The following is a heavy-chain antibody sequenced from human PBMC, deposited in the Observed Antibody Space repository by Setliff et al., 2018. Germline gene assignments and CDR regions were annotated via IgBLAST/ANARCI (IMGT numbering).Heavy chain of an antibody. CDR2: IRSKADNYAT. Sequence: PGGSLRLSCAASGFTFSGSAMHWVRQASGKGLEWVGRIRSKADNYATAYAASVRGRFTISRDDSKNTAYLQMNSLKTEDTAVYYCTTYQPFDYWGQGTLVTVSS. V-gene: IGHV3-73*01. CDR1: GFTFSGSA. J-gene: IGHJ4*02. D-gene: IGHD2-2*01. CDR3: TTYQPFDY.